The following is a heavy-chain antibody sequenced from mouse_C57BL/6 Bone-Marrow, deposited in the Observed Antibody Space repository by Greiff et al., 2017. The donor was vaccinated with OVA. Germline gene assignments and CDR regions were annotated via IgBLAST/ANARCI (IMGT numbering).Heavy chain of an antibody. Sequence: QVQLQQPGAELVRPGTSVKLSCKASGYTFTSYWMHWVKQRPGQGLEWIGVIDPSDSYTNYNQKFKGKATLTVDTSSSTAYMQLSSLTSEDSAVYYCARGGTLDSSGDYWGQGTTLTVSS. CDR2: IDPSDSYT. CDR1: GYTFTSYW. CDR3: ARGGTLDSSGDY. V-gene: IGHV1-59*01. D-gene: IGHD3-2*02. J-gene: IGHJ2*01.